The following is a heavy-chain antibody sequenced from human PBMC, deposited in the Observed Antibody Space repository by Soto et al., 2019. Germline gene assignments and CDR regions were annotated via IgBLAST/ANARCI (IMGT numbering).Heavy chain of an antibody. CDR2: IGTAGDT. CDR1: GFTFSSYD. D-gene: IGHD6-6*01. V-gene: IGHV3-13*01. J-gene: IGHJ6*03. CDR3: ARATSIAARLGYYYYMDV. Sequence: GGSLRLSCAASGFTFSSYDMHWVRQATGKGLEWVSAIGTAGDTYYPGSVKGRFTISRENAKNSLYLQMNSLRAGDTAVYYCARATSIAARLGYYYYMDVWGKGTTVTVSS.